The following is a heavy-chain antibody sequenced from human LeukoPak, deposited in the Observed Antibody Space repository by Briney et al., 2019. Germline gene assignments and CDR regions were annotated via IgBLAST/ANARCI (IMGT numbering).Heavy chain of an antibody. J-gene: IGHJ4*02. Sequence: GASVKVSCKASGYTFTSYGISWVRQAPGQGLEWMGWISAYNGNTNYAQKLQGRVTMTTDTSTSTAYMEVRSLRSDDTAVYYCARDRGIHGYGGHSGPGYYFDYWGQGTLVTVSS. CDR3: ARDRGIHGYGGHSGPGYYFDY. CDR2: ISAYNGNT. D-gene: IGHD4-23*01. V-gene: IGHV1-18*01. CDR1: GYTFTSYG.